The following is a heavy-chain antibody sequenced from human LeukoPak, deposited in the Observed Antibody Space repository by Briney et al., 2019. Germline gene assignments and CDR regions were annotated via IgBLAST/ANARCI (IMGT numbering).Heavy chain of an antibody. CDR3: ARDSVGGYVSPRNLGPLVY. J-gene: IGHJ4*02. CDR1: SYTFTNYA. D-gene: IGHD5-12*01. V-gene: IGHV1-18*01. CDR2: ISAYNGNT. Sequence: ASVKVSCKASSYTFTNYAFTWVRQAPGQGLEWMGWISAYNGNTNYAQKLQGRVTMTTDTSTSTAYMELSSLRSEDTAVYYCARDSVGGYVSPRNLGPLVYWGQGTLVTVSS.